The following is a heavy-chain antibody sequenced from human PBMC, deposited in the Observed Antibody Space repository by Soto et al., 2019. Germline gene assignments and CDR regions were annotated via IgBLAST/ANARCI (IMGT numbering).Heavy chain of an antibody. CDR2: INPKSGGT. J-gene: IGHJ6*02. D-gene: IGHD2-8*01. CDR3: ARGDSTDCSNGVCSFFDNPDMDV. CDR1: GYSFTDYH. Sequence: ASVKVSCKASGYSFTDYHIHWVRQAPGQGLEWLGRINPKSGGTSTAQKFQGWVTMTTDTSISTASMELTRLTSDDTAIYYCARGDSTDCSNGVCSFFDNPDMDVGG. V-gene: IGHV1-2*04.